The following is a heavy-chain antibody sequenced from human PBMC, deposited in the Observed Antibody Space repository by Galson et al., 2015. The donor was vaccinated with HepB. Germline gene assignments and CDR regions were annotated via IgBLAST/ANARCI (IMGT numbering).Heavy chain of an antibody. Sequence: SLRLSCAASGFTFSDYYISWIRQAPGKGLEWVSYISSTSSHTNYADSVKGRFTISRDNAKNSLYLQMSSLRADDTAVYYCARLGGGSSFDIWGQGTMVTVSS. CDR3: ARLGGGSSFDI. CDR2: ISSTSSHT. J-gene: IGHJ3*02. V-gene: IGHV3-11*06. CDR1: GFTFSDYY. D-gene: IGHD2-15*01.